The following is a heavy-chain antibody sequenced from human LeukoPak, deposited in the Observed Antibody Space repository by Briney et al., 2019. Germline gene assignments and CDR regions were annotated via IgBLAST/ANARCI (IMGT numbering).Heavy chain of an antibody. V-gene: IGHV4-38-2*02. CDR1: GYSISSGYY. D-gene: IGHD3-3*01. Sequence: SETLSLTCTVSGYSISSGYYWGWIRQPPGKGLEWIGSIYHSGSTYYNPSLKSRVTISVDTSKNQFSLKLSSVTAADTAVYYCARGVNDFWSGSDRQIDPWGQGTLVTVSS. J-gene: IGHJ5*02. CDR3: ARGVNDFWSGSDRQIDP. CDR2: IYHSGST.